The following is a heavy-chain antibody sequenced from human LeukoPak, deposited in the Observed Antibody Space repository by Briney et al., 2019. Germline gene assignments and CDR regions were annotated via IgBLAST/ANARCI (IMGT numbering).Heavy chain of an antibody. CDR1: GGSISSGNYY. CDR3: ARGPGTVGLSP. Sequence: PSETLSLTCTVSGGSISSGNYYWSWIRQTPEKGLEWIGQINHSGDTSYNPSLRSRVTLSVDSSKNQFSLKVTSVTAADTGVYYCARGPGTVGLSPWGQGTLVTVSS. CDR2: INHSGDT. J-gene: IGHJ5*02. V-gene: IGHV4-39*07. D-gene: IGHD1/OR15-1a*01.